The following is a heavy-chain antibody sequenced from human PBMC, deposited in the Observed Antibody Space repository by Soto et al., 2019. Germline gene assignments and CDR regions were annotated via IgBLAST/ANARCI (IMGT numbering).Heavy chain of an antibody. J-gene: IGHJ6*02. CDR2: IWYDGSNK. CDR3: ARDAEVVVAATRFGMDV. V-gene: IGHV3-33*01. Sequence: QVQLVESGGGVVQPGRSLRLSCAASGFTFSSYGMHWVRQAPGKGLEWVAVIWYDGSNKDYADSVKGRFTISRDNSKNTLYLQMNSLRAEDTAVYYCARDAEVVVAATRFGMDVWGQGTTVTVSS. D-gene: IGHD2-15*01. CDR1: GFTFSSYG.